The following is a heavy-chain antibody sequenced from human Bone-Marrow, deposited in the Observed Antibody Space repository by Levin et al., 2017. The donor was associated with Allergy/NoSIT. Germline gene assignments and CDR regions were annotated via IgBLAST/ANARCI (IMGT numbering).Heavy chain of an antibody. CDR1: GDSISSSSHY. V-gene: IGHV4-39*07. D-gene: IGHD2-21*01. J-gene: IGHJ4*02. CDR2: MYYSGST. CDR3: ARDPGGDFDY. Sequence: SQTLSLPCTVSGDSISSSSHYWGWIRQPPGKGLEWIGTMYYSGSTYYNVSLKSRVTISLDMSKNQFSLKLSSVTAADTAVYYCARDPGGDFDYWGQGTLVTVSS.